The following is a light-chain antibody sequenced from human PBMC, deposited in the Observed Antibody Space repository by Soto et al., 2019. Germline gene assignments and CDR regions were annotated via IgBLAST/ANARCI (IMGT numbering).Light chain of an antibody. CDR2: DAS. Sequence: DIQMTQSPSTLSAFVRDRVTITCRASQIISSWLAWYQQKPGKAPKLLIYDASSLESGVPSRFSGSGSGTELTLTISSLQSDDFATYYCQQYTSYSWTLGQGAKVDIK. J-gene: IGKJ1*01. CDR1: QIISSW. CDR3: QQYTSYSWT. V-gene: IGKV1-5*01.